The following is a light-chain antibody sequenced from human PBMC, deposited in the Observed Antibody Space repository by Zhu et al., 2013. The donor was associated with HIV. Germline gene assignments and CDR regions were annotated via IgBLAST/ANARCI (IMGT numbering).Light chain of an antibody. Sequence: DIQMTQSPPTLSASVGDRVTITCRASENIGDGLAWYQQKPREAPKLLVFRASNLESGVPSRFSGSGSGTEFALTINSLDPDDFATLHCQQYSTYSRTFGQGTKVDIK. V-gene: IGKV1-5*03. CDR2: RAS. CDR1: ENIGDG. CDR3: QQYSTYSRT. J-gene: IGKJ1*01.